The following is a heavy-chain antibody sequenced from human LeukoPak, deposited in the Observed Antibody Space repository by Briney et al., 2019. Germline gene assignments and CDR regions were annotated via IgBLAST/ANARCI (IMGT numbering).Heavy chain of an antibody. CDR2: IYTSGST. Sequence: KSSQTLSLTCTVSGGSISSGSYYWSWIRQPAGKGLEWIGRIYTSGSTNYNPSLKSRVTISVDTSKNQFSLKLSSVTAADTAVYYCARHRYGDGYWGQGTLVTVSS. CDR3: ARHRYGDGY. J-gene: IGHJ4*02. CDR1: GGSISSGSYY. D-gene: IGHD4-17*01. V-gene: IGHV4-61*02.